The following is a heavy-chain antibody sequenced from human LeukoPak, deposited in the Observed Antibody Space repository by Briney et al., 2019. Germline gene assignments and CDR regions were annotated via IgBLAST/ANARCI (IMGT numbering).Heavy chain of an antibody. D-gene: IGHD3-22*01. Sequence: GGSLRLSCAASGFTFSSYSMNWVRQAPGKGLEWVSSISGTSTYIYYADSVKGRFTISRDNAKSSLYLQMNSLRAEDTAVYYCARDFSSGYYYGGAPRGFDYWGQGTLVTVSS. CDR1: GFTFSSYS. J-gene: IGHJ4*02. CDR2: ISGTSTYI. V-gene: IGHV3-21*01. CDR3: ARDFSSGYYYGGAPRGFDY.